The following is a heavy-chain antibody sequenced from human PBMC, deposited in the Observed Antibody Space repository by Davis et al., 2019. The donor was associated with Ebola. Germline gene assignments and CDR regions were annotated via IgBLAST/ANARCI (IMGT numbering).Heavy chain of an antibody. CDR2: IIPILGIA. Sequence: SVKVSCKASGGTFSSYTISWVRQAPGQGLEWMGRIIPILGIANYAQKFQGRVTITRDTSASTAYMELSSLRSEDTAVYYCMVNLFDYWGQGTLVTVSS. CDR1: GGTFSSYT. CDR3: MVNLFDY. D-gene: IGHD2-21*01. V-gene: IGHV1-69*02. J-gene: IGHJ4*02.